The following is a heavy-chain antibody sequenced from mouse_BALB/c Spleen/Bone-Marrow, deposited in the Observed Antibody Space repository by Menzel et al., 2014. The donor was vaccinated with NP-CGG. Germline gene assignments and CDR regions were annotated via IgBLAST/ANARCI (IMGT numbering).Heavy chain of an antibody. Sequence: VQLKESGGDLVKPGGSLKLSCAASGFTFSSYGMSWVRQTPDKRLEWVATISSGGSYTYYPDSVKGRFTISRDNAKNTLYLQMSSLKSEDTAMYYCARDFITTDAMDHWGQGTSVTVSS. V-gene: IGHV5-6*01. CDR2: ISSGGSYT. CDR1: GFTFSSYG. CDR3: ARDFITTDAMDH. D-gene: IGHD1-1*01. J-gene: IGHJ4*01.